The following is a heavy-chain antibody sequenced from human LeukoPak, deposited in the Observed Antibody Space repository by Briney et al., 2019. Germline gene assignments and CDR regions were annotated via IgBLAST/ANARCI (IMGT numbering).Heavy chain of an antibody. Sequence: SETLSLTCTVSGGSISSYYWSWIRQPPGKGLEWIGEINHSGSTNYNPSLKSRVTISVDTSKNQFSLKLSSVAAADTAVYYCARFGRRGYYFDYWGQGTLVTVSS. J-gene: IGHJ4*02. V-gene: IGHV4-34*01. D-gene: IGHD3/OR15-3a*01. CDR3: ARFGRRGYYFDY. CDR2: INHSGST. CDR1: GGSISSYY.